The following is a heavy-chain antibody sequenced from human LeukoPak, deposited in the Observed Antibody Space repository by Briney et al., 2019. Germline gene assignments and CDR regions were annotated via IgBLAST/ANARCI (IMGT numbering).Heavy chain of an antibody. CDR1: GFTFSSSD. J-gene: IGHJ6*02. Sequence: GGSLRLSCAASGFTFSSSDMSWVRQAPGKGLEWVSGISGSGGSTYYADSVKGRFTISRDNSKNTLFLQMNSLRAEDTAVYYCARDLRGHDYGDPYYYSGMDVWGQGTTVTVSS. D-gene: IGHD4-17*01. V-gene: IGHV3-23*01. CDR3: ARDLRGHDYGDPYYYSGMDV. CDR2: ISGSGGST.